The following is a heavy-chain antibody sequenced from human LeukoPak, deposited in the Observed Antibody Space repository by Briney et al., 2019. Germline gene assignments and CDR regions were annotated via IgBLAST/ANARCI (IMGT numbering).Heavy chain of an antibody. CDR3: ARDTYDYYFNP. D-gene: IGHD5-12*01. J-gene: IGHJ5*02. CDR1: GDSISSHY. V-gene: IGHV4-59*11. Sequence: SETLSLTCTVSGDSISSHYWNWIRQPPGKGLEWIGCVHYSGITYYNPSLKSRVAISVDTSKKQFSLILNSVTAADTAVYYCARDTYDYYFNPWGQGALVTVSS. CDR2: VHYSGIT.